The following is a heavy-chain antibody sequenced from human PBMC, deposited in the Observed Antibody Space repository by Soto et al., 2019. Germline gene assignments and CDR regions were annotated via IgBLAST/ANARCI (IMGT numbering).Heavy chain of an antibody. J-gene: IGHJ6*03. CDR3: AIYSNYDYYYYMDV. V-gene: IGHV4-59*01. D-gene: IGHD4-4*01. Sequence: SETLSLTCTVSGGSISSYYWSWIRQPPGKGLEWIGYIYYSGSTNYNPSLKSRVTISVDTSKNQFSLKLSSVTAADTAVYYCAIYSNYDYYYYMDVWGKGTTVTVSS. CDR1: GGSISSYY. CDR2: IYYSGST.